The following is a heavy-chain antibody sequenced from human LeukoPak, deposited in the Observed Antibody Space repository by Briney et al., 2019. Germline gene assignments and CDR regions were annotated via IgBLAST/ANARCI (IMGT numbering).Heavy chain of an antibody. CDR2: ISTYNDKT. V-gene: IGHV1-18*01. D-gene: IGHD2-15*01. Sequence: ASVKVSCKASGYTFTTYGITWVRQAPGQGLEWMGWISTYNDKTTYAQNLQGRLTMTTDTSTSTAYMDLKSLRSDDTAVYYCARGRERWTNDAFDIWGQGTMVTVSS. CDR1: GYTFTTYG. CDR3: ARGRERWTNDAFDI. J-gene: IGHJ3*02.